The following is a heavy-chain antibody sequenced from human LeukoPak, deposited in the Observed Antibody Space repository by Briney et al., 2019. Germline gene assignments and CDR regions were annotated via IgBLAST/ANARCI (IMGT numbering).Heavy chain of an antibody. CDR2: INHSGST. D-gene: IGHD5-24*01. J-gene: IGHJ4*02. Sequence: SETLSLTCAVYGGSFSGYYWSWIRQPPGKGLEWIGEINHSGSTNYNPSLKSRVTISVDTSKNQFSLKLSSVTAADTAVYYCARDRDGYKLRPFDYWGQGTLVTVSS. V-gene: IGHV4-34*01. CDR1: GGSFSGYY. CDR3: ARDRDGYKLRPFDY.